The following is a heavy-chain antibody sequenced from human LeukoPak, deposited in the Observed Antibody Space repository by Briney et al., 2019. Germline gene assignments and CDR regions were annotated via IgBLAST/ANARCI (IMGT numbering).Heavy chain of an antibody. CDR2: ISGRGGSA. J-gene: IGHJ4*02. CDR1: GFTFSTYA. CDR3: AKDVTVVTPRDLFDY. D-gene: IGHD4-23*01. V-gene: IGHV3-23*01. Sequence: GGSLRLSCVASGFTFSTYAMTWVRQAPGKGLEWVSAISGRGGSAYYADSVKGRFTISRDNSKNTVYLQMNSLRAEDTAVYYCAKDVTVVTPRDLFDYWGQGTLVTVSS.